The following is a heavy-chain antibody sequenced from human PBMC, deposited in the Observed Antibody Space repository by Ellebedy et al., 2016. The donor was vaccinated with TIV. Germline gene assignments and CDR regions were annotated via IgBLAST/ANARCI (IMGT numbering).Heavy chain of an antibody. CDR2: LYSDGST. CDR3: TTPRLSGTDFDY. V-gene: IGHV3-53*01. D-gene: IGHD3-9*01. Sequence: GESLKISCAASGCSVSSSHMSWVRQAPGKGLEWVSVLYSDGSTSYADSVKGRLTLSRDDSKNTLYLQMSSLKTEDTAVYYCTTPRLSGTDFDYWGQGTLVTVSS. CDR1: GCSVSSSH. J-gene: IGHJ4*02.